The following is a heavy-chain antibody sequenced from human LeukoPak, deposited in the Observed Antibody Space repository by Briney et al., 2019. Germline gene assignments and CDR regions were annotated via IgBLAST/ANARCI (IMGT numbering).Heavy chain of an antibody. V-gene: IGHV1-2*02. CDR3: AKSAVTTLPYFDY. CDR2: INPNSGAT. CDR1: GYTFTGYY. D-gene: IGHD4-17*01. Sequence: ASVKVSCKASGYTFTGYYMHWVRQAPGQGLEWMGWINPNSGATNHAQKFQGRVTMTRDTSINTAYMELSRLRSDDTALYYCAKSAVTTLPYFDYWGQGTLVTVSS. J-gene: IGHJ4*02.